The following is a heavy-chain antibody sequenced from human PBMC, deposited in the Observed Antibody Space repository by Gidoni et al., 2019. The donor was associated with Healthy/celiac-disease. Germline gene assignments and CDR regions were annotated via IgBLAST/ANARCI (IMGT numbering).Heavy chain of an antibody. V-gene: IGHV4-34*01. CDR1: GGSFSGYY. CDR2: INHSGST. CDR3: FDP. Sequence: QVQLQQWGAGLLKPSETLSLTCAVYGGSFSGYYWSWIRQPPGKGLEWIGEINHSGSTNYNPSLKSRVTISVDTAVYYCARGRNPYGSGSYYAINWFDPWGQGTLVTVSS. J-gene: IGHJ5*02. D-gene: IGHD3-10*01.